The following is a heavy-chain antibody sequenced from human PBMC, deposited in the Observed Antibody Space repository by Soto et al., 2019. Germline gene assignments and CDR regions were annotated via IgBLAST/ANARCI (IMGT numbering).Heavy chain of an antibody. D-gene: IGHD6-19*01. J-gene: IGHJ4*02. V-gene: IGHV1-24*01. Sequence: ASVKVSCKISEYTLIEVSMHWVRQAPGKGLEWMGGFDPEHGETIFAQKFQGRVTLTEDTSIDTAYMELSSLSSEDTAVYYCATDPLAGLPRRSDSWGQGTLVTVSS. CDR2: FDPEHGET. CDR1: EYTLIEVS. CDR3: ATDPLAGLPRRSDS.